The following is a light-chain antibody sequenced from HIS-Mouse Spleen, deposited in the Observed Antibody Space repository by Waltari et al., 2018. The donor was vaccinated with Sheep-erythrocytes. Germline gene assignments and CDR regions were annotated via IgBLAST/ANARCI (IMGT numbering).Light chain of an antibody. Sequence: QSALTQPASVSGSPGQSITISCTATSSYVGSYNLFPWYQQHPGKAPKLMIYEGSKRPSGVSNRFSGSKSGNTASLTISGLQAEDEADYYCCSYAGSSTPWVFGGGTKLTVL. CDR1: SSYVGSYNL. CDR3: CSYAGSSTPWV. V-gene: IGLV2-23*01. J-gene: IGLJ3*02. CDR2: EGS.